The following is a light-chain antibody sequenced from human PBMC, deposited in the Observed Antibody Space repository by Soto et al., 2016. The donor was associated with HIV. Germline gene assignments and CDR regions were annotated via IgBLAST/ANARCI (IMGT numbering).Light chain of an antibody. CDR1: QDISRY. J-gene: IGKJ1*01. CDR2: KAS. CDR3: QHLGT. V-gene: IGKV1-5*03. Sequence: DMQMTQFPSTLSASVGDRVTITCRASQDISRYLAWYQQKPGKVPNLLIYKASTLQSGVPVRFSGSGSGTEFTLTISSLQPDDFATYYCQHLGTFGPGTKVEIK.